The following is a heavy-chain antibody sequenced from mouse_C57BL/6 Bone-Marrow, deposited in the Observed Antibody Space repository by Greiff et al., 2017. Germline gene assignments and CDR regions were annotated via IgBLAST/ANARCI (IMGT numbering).Heavy chain of an antibody. D-gene: IGHD1-1*01. CDR2: IYPRDGST. CDR3: ARHYYCRSYVYFDF. J-gene: IGHJ2*01. Sequence: QVQLQQSGPELVKPGASVKFSCKASGYTFTSYDINWVKQRPGQGLEWIGWIYPRDGSTKYNEKFKGKATLTADTSSSTAYMHLHSLPSEYSAVYFGARHYYCRSYVYFDFWGTGTTLTVSS. CDR1: GYTFTSYD. V-gene: IGHV1-85*01.